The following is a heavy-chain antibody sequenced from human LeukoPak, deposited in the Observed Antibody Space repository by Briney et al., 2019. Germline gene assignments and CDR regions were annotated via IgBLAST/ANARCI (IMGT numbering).Heavy chain of an antibody. Sequence: GESLKISCKGSGYSFTSYWIGWVRQIPGKGPEWMGIIYPGGSDTRYSPSLQGQVTISADKSISTAYLQWSSLKASDTAMYYCARKYYYGSGSYYLGWFDPWGQGTLVTVSS. CDR3: ARKYYYGSGSYYLGWFDP. J-gene: IGHJ5*02. V-gene: IGHV5-51*01. D-gene: IGHD3-10*01. CDR2: IYPGGSDT. CDR1: GYSFTSYW.